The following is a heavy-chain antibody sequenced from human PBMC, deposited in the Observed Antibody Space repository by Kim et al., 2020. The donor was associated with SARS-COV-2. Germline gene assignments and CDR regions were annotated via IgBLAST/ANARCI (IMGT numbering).Heavy chain of an antibody. Sequence: LKSRVTRSVDKSKNQFSLKLSSVTAADTAVYYCARVMGLREDYSYYGMDVWGQGTTVTVSS. V-gene: IGHV4-4*02. D-gene: IGHD4-17*01. CDR3: ARVMGLREDYSYYGMDV. J-gene: IGHJ6*02.